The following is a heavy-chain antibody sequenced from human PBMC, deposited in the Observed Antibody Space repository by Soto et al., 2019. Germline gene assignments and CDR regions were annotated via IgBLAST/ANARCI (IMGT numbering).Heavy chain of an antibody. V-gene: IGHV3-23*01. CDR3: AKGVDPTTVPSNWFDP. D-gene: IGHD4-17*01. CDR1: GFTFSTYA. CDR2: ISGSGAST. J-gene: IGHJ5*02. Sequence: EVQLLESGGGLVQPGGSLRLSCAASGFTFSTYAMSWVRQATGKGLEWVSAISGSGASTYYADSVKGRFTIFRDKSKSTLYLQMNRLRADDTALYYCAKGVDPTTVPSNWFDPWGQGTLVTVSS.